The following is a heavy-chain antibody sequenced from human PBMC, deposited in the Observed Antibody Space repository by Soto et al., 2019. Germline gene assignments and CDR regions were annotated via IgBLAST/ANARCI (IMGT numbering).Heavy chain of an antibody. CDR1: GYSFTSYW. V-gene: IGHV5-51*01. CDR2: IYPGDSDT. Sequence: GESLKISCKGSGYSFTSYWIGWVRQMPGKGLEWMGIIYPGDSDTRYSPSFQGQVTISADKSISTAYLQWSSLKASDTAMYYCARRRRGYCSSTSCRDYYYGMDVWGQGTTVTVSS. D-gene: IGHD2-2*01. CDR3: ARRRRGYCSSTSCRDYYYGMDV. J-gene: IGHJ6*02.